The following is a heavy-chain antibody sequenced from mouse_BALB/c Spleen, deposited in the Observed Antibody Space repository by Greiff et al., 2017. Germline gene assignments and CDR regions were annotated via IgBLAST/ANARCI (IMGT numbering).Heavy chain of an antibody. CDR2: INSNGGST. V-gene: IGHV5-6-3*01. CDR3: AREDTSWFAY. CDR1: GFTFSSYG. Sequence: EVKVVESGGGLVQPGGSLKLSCAASGFTFSSYGMSWVRQTPDKRLELVATINSNGGSTCYPDSVKGRFTISRDNAKNTLYLQMSSLKSEDTAMYYCAREDTSWFAYWGQGTLVTVSA. J-gene: IGHJ3*01. D-gene: IGHD3-3*01.